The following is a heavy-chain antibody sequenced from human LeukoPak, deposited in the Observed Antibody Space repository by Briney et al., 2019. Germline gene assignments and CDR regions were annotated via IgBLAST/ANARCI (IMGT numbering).Heavy chain of an antibody. Sequence: GGSLRLSCAASGFTFSSYAMSWVRQAPGKGLERVSAISGSGGSTYYADSVKGRFTISRDNSKNTLYLQMNSLRAEDTAVYYCAKGSSGWPNFFDYWGQGTLVTVSS. CDR2: ISGSGGST. CDR1: GFTFSSYA. J-gene: IGHJ4*02. D-gene: IGHD6-19*01. V-gene: IGHV3-23*01. CDR3: AKGSSGWPNFFDY.